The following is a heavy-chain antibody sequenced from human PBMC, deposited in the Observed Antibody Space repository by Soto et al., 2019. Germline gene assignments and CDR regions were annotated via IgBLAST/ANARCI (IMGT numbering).Heavy chain of an antibody. CDR1: GYTFSNYG. V-gene: IGHV1-18*01. CDR3: ARVVPGAEAWFGP. J-gene: IGHJ5*02. CDR2: ISLYSDGT. D-gene: IGHD2-2*01. Sequence: QVQLVQSGGEVKRPGASVTVSCKTSGYTFSNYGITWVRQAPGQTLEWLGWISLYSDGTNYAQTFQGRVSMTTDTSPTTAYMEHRSLRSDDTAVYYCARVVPGAEAWFGPWGQGTLVTVAS.